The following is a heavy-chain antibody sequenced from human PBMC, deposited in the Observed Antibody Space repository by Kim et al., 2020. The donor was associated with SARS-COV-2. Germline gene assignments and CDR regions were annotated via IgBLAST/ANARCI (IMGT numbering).Heavy chain of an antibody. Sequence: AQKFQGRVTMTRNTSISTAYMELSSLRSEDTAVYYCARGDWVAAAGCFDYWGQGTLVTVSS. J-gene: IGHJ4*02. V-gene: IGHV1-8*01. D-gene: IGHD6-13*01. CDR3: ARGDWVAAAGCFDY.